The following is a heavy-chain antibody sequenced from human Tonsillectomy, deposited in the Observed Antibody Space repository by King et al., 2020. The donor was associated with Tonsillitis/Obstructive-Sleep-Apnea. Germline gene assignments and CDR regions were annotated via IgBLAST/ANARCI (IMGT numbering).Heavy chain of an antibody. CDR2: IKQDGSER. CDR3: ARDVPWTD. D-gene: IGHD3/OR15-3a*01. J-gene: IGHJ4*02. Sequence: VQLVQSGGGLVQPGGSLRISCAGSGFNFRAYWMSWVRQTPGKGLDWVASIKQDGSERYYVGSVKGRFTISKDNGIKSLYLQMNSRRSEDTALYYCARDVPWTDWGQGTLVTVSS. V-gene: IGHV3-7*04. CDR1: GFNFRAYW.